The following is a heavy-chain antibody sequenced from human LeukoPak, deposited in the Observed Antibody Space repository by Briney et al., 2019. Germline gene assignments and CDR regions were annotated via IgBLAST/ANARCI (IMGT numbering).Heavy chain of an antibody. Sequence: SETLSLTCTVSGGSISSYYWNWFRQPPGRGLEWIGYIYYTGSTNYNPSLKSRVTISVDTSKNQFSLKLSSVTAADTAVYYCARVSIAVAGTFDYWGQGTLVTVSS. CDR2: IYYTGST. CDR1: GGSISSYY. CDR3: ARVSIAVAGTFDY. V-gene: IGHV4-59*01. J-gene: IGHJ4*02. D-gene: IGHD6-19*01.